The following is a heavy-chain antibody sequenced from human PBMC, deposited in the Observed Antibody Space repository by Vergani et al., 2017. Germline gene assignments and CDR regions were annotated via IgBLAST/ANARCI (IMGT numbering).Heavy chain of an antibody. CDR2: ISYDGTQK. CDR1: GFTSSYYG. Sequence: QVHLVGSGGGVVQPGRSLRLSCVVPGFTSSYYGMHWVRQAPGKGLEWVAVISYDGTQKYYADSVKGRFTISRDNSKSTLYLQMNSVRTEDTAVYYCATKSCGTPGCQIGYFREWGQGTLVTVSS. J-gene: IGHJ1*01. V-gene: IGHV3-30*03. D-gene: IGHD1-1*01. CDR3: ATKSCGTPGCQIGYFRE.